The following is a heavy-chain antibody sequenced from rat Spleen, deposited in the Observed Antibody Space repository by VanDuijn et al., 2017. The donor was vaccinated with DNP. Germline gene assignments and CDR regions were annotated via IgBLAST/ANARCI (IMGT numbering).Heavy chain of an antibody. J-gene: IGHJ3*01. V-gene: IGHV5-20*01. CDR2: ITSDGGST. CDR1: GFTFGDYG. CDR3: ASPRSLIY. Sequence: EVQLVESGGGLVQPGRSMKLSCAASGFTFGDYGMAWVLQSPTKGLDWVASITSDGGSTYYRDSVKGRFTISRDNAKSTLSLQMDSLRSEDTGTYYCASPRSLIYWGQGTLVTVSS. D-gene: IGHD3-1*01.